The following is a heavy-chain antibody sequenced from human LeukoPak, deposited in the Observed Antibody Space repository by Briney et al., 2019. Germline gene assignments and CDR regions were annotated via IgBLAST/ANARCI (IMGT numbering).Heavy chain of an antibody. Sequence: SETLSLTCTVSGGSISSSSYYWGWIRQPPGKGLEWIGSIYYSGSTYYNPSLKSRVTISVDTSKNQFSLKLSSVTATDTAVYYCARREVRGLRLDYWGQGTLVTVSS. CDR2: IYYSGST. V-gene: IGHV4-39*01. D-gene: IGHD3-10*01. J-gene: IGHJ4*02. CDR1: GGSISSSSYY. CDR3: ARREVRGLRLDY.